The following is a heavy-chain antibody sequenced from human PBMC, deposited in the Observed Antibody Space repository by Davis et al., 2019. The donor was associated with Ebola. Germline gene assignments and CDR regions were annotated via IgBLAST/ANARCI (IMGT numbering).Heavy chain of an antibody. CDR2: INKYSSDM. Sequence: GESLKISCTASGFTFNNYNMNWVRLAPGKGLEWVSFINKYSSDMFYADSVKGRFTISRDNTKNSLFLQMNSLRAEDTAVYYCASFEQRLQGLGGYWGQGTLVTVSS. V-gene: IGHV3-21*01. CDR3: ASFEQRLQGLGGY. J-gene: IGHJ4*02. CDR1: GFTFNNYN. D-gene: IGHD6-25*01.